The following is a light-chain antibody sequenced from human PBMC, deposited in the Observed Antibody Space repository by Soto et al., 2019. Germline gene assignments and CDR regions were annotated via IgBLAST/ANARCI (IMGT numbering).Light chain of an antibody. CDR2: AAS. CDR3: HQYSIWPLT. Sequence: EIVMTQSPATLSVSPGERATLSCRASQSVHNNFAWYQQKPGQAPRLLIYAASTRATGVPDRFSGSGSGTEFTLTLSSLQSEDFAVYYCHQYSIWPLTFGGGTKVEIK. J-gene: IGKJ4*01. CDR1: QSVHNN. V-gene: IGKV3-15*01.